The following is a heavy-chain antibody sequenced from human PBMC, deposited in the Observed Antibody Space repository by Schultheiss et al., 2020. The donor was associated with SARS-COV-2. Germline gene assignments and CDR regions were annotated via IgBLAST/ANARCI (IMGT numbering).Heavy chain of an antibody. CDR3: ARRGSSRDYGSGSTD. J-gene: IGHJ4*02. D-gene: IGHD3-10*01. CDR2: INHSGST. Sequence: GSLRLSCAVYGGSFSGYYWSWIRQPPGKGLEWIGEINHSGSTNYNPSLKSRVTISVDTSKNQFSLKLSSVTAADTAVYYCARRGSSRDYGSGSTDWGQGTLVTVSS. CDR1: GGSFSGYY. V-gene: IGHV4-34*01.